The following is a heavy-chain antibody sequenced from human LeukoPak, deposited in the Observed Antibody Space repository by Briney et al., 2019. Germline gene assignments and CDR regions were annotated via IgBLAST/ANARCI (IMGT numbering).Heavy chain of an antibody. CDR3: ARQTGWVKSSYYFDS. J-gene: IGHJ4*02. CDR2: IFYSGNT. CDR1: GDSMNNYY. Sequence: SETQSLTCTVSGDSMNNYYWSWIRQPPGKGLEWIGNIFYSGNTNYNPSLKSRVTISVDTSKNQFSLKLSSVTAADTAVYYCARQTGWVKSSYYFDSWGQGTLITVSS. D-gene: IGHD5-24*01. V-gene: IGHV4-59*01.